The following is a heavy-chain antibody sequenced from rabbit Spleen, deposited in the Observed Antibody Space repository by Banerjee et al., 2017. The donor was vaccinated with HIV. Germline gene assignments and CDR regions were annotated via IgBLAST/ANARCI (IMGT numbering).Heavy chain of an antibody. J-gene: IGHJ3*01. CDR2: IHGGDSDRT. V-gene: IGHV1S7*01. CDR1: GIDFSSFG. Sequence: QLVESGGGLVTLGGSLKLSCKVSGIDFSSFGINWVRQAPGKGLEWIACIHGGDSDRTYYASWAKGRFTISSDNAQNTVDLQMNSLTAADTATYFCARARDTYDDVGDYARLDLWGPGTLVTVS. CDR3: ARARDTYDDVGDYARLDL. D-gene: IGHD2-1*01.